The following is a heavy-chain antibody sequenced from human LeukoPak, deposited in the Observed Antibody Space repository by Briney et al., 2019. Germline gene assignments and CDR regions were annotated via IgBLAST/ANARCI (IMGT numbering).Heavy chain of an antibody. CDR2: IFDSGST. D-gene: IGHD6-19*01. Sequence: PSETLSLTCAVYGGSFSDYYWSWIRQPPGKGLEWIGYIFDSGSTNYNPSLKSRVTISVDTSKSQFSLRLSSVTAADTAVYYCARHRSGSSWFAPWGQGTLVTVSS. CDR3: ARHRSGSSWFAP. V-gene: IGHV4-59*08. J-gene: IGHJ5*02. CDR1: GGSFSDYY.